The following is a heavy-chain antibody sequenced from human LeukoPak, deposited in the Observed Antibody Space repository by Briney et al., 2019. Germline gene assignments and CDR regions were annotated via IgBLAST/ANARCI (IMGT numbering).Heavy chain of an antibody. D-gene: IGHD3-22*01. CDR1: GYTFTSYG. V-gene: IGHV1-18*01. CDR2: IGAYNGNT. Sequence: ASVKVSCKASGYTFTSYGISWVRQAPGQGLEWMGWIGAYNGNTNYAQKLQGRVTMTTDTSTSTAYMELRSLRSDDTAVYYCARDGGGVWYYDSSGYRGGEFDYWGQGTLVTVSS. J-gene: IGHJ4*02. CDR3: ARDGGGVWYYDSSGYRGGEFDY.